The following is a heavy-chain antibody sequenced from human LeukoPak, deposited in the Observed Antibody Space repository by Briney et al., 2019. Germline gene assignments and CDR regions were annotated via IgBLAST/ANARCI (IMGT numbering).Heavy chain of an antibody. J-gene: IGHJ6*03. Sequence: SETLSLTCAVSGYSLSSAYYWGWIRPPPGKGLEWIGSIYYSGSTYYNPSLKSRVTISVDTAKNQCSLKLSSVTAAHTAVYYCAGGYSYGSNYYYYYMDVWGKGTTVTVSS. CDR2: IYYSGST. V-gene: IGHV4-38-2*01. CDR3: AGGYSYGSNYYYYYMDV. D-gene: IGHD5-18*01. CDR1: GYSLSSAYY.